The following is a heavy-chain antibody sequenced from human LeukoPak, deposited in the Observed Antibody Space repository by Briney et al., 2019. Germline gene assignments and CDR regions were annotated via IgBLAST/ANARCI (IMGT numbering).Heavy chain of an antibody. CDR1: GFTFSSYS. CDR3: ARDPGRSKGHFDY. CDR2: ISSSSSYI. J-gene: IGHJ4*02. V-gene: IGHV3-21*01. Sequence: GGSLRLSCAASGFTFSSYSMNWVRQAPGKRLEWVSSISSSSSYIYYADSVKGRFTISRDNAKNSLYLQMNSLRAEDTAVYYCARDPGRSKGHFDYWGQGTLVTVSS. D-gene: IGHD2-15*01.